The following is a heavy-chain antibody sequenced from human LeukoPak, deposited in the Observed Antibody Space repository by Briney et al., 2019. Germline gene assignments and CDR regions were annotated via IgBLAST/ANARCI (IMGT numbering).Heavy chain of an antibody. J-gene: IGHJ3*02. CDR1: GFTFSSYA. D-gene: IGHD3-10*01. Sequence: GGSLRLACAASGFTFSSYAMSWVRQAPGKGLEWISGVSVSGATTNHADSVKGRFTMSRDNSKNMLYLQMNSLKAEDTAVYYCAKGGWFGQSPSDVFHMWGQGTMVTVSS. CDR3: AKGGWFGQSPSDVFHM. V-gene: IGHV3-23*01. CDR2: VSVSGATT.